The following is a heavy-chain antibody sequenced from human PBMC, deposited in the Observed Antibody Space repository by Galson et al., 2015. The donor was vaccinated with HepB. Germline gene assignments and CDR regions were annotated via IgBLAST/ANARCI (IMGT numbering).Heavy chain of an antibody. CDR2: ISGSGGST. CDR1: GFTFSSYA. V-gene: IGHV3-23*01. J-gene: IGHJ4*02. D-gene: IGHD2-8*01. Sequence: TLRLSCAASGFTFSSYAMSWVRQAPGKGLEWVSAISGSGGSTYYADSVKGRFTISGDNSKNTLYLQMNSLRAEDTAVYYCAKGKDCTNGVCYTGPPDYWGQGTLVTVSS. CDR3: AKGKDCTNGVCYTGPPDY.